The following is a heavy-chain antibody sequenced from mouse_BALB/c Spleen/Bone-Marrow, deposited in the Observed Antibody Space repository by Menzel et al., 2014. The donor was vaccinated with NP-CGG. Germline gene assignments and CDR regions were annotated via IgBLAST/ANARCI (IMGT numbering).Heavy chain of an antibody. V-gene: IGHV7-3*02. CDR1: GFTFTDHY. D-gene: IGHD2-1*01. Sequence: EVQVVESGGGLVQPGGFLRLSCATSGFTFTDHYMSWVRQPPGKALEWLGFIRNKANGYTTEYSASVKGRFTIPRDNSQSIVYLQMNTLRAEDSATYYCARDYLYYFDYWGQGTILTVSS. CDR3: ARDYLYYFDY. CDR2: IRNKANGYTT. J-gene: IGHJ2*01.